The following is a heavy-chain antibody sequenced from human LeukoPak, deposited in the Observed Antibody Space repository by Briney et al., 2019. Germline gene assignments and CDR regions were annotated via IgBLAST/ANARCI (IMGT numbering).Heavy chain of an antibody. CDR2: IYAGGGT. V-gene: IGHV3-53*01. Sequence: GGSLRLSCAASGFTVSTNYMTGVRQAPGKGLEWLSIIYAGGGTSYADSVKGRFTISRDNSENTLYLQVNSLRPEDTAVYYCARRAPGTTATFDYWGQGTLVTVSA. CDR3: ARRAPGTTATFDY. J-gene: IGHJ4*02. CDR1: GFTVSTNY. D-gene: IGHD1-1*01.